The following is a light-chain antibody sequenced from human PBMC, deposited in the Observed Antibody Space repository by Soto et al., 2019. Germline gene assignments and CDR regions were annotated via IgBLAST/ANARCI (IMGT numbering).Light chain of an antibody. CDR1: QSFSTE. V-gene: IGKV3-15*01. CDR2: SAS. J-gene: IGKJ2*01. CDR3: QQGHNSPLT. Sequence: EIVMTQSPATLSVSPGERATLSCRASQSFSTELAWYQQKPGQPPSLLLYSASTRATGVPARFTGSGSGSEFTLTISGLQSEDFAVYYCQQGHNSPLTFGQGTRLEI.